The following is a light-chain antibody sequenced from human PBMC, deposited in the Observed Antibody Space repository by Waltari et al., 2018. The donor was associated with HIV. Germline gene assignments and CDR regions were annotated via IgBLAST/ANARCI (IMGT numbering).Light chain of an antibody. V-gene: IGKV2-30*01. Sequence: VLPQSPVSLHVALGQSASISCRSSHYLMCSEGNTYWNWFHQRPCQPPRPLSFETSERGPGVPDRFSGSGSGSEFTLKISRLEAGDVGLYYCMQGTQWPLTFGGGTRVEI. CDR3: MQGTQWPLT. CDR2: ETS. J-gene: IGKJ4*01. CDR1: HYLMCSEGNTY.